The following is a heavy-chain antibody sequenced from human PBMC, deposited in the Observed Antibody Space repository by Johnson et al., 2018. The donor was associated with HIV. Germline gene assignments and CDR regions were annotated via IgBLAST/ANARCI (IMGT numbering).Heavy chain of an antibody. CDR2: IYSDGTT. CDR3: ARDLPGIYDAFDL. CDR1: GFTFSSYG. Sequence: QMLLVESGGGVVQPGRSLRLSCAASGFTFSSYGMHWVRQAPGKGLEWVAVIYSDGTTSFAQSVKGRFSISRDVSKNILYLQMHSLRTEDTAYYYCARDLPGIYDAFDLWGQGTKVTISS. J-gene: IGHJ3*01. V-gene: IGHV3-33*08. D-gene: IGHD1-26*01.